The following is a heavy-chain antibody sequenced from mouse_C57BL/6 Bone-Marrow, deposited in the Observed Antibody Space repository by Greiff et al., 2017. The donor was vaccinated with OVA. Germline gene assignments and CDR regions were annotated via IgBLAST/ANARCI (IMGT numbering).Heavy chain of an antibody. CDR1: GFNIKDDY. CDR2: IDPENGDT. D-gene: IGHD2-3*01. J-gene: IGHJ4*01. CDR3: TTAWLILYYAMDD. Sequence: EVQLQQSGAELVRPGASVKLSCTASGFNIKDDYMLWVKQRPEQGLEWIGWIDPENGDTEYASKFQGKATITADTSSNTDYLQLSSLTSEDTDVYYCTTAWLILYYAMDDWGQGTSVTVSS. V-gene: IGHV14-4*01.